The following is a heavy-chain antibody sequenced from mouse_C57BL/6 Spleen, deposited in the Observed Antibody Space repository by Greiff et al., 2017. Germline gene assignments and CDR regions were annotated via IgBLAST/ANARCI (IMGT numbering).Heavy chain of an antibody. V-gene: IGHV5-9-1*02. J-gene: IGHJ3*01. D-gene: IGHD2-13*01. CDR1: GFTFSSYA. CDR2: ISSGGDYI. CDR3: TRDGDYGGWFAY. Sequence: EVQRVESGEGLVKPGGSLKLSCAASGFTFSSYAMSWVRQTPEKRLEWVAYISSGGDYIYYADTVKGRFTISRDTARNTLYLQMSSLKSEDTAMYYCTRDGDYGGWFAYWGQGTLVTVSA.